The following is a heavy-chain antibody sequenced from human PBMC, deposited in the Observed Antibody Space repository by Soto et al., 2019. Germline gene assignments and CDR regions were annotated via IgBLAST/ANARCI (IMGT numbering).Heavy chain of an antibody. D-gene: IGHD2-15*01. CDR3: ATTRGGGGY. CDR1: GFTVSNNY. V-gene: IGHV3-53*01. J-gene: IGHJ4*02. Sequence: EVQLVESGGGLIQPGGSLRLSCAVSGFTVSNNYMSWVRQAPGKGLEGVSVIYSGGYTAYGDSVKGRFTISRDNSKNTLSPKMNSRRPADRAVFYCATTRGGGGYWGQGTLVTVSS. CDR2: IYSGGYT.